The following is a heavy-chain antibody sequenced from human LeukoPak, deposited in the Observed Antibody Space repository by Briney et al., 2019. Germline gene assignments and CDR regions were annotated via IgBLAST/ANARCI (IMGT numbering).Heavy chain of an antibody. J-gene: IGHJ4*02. CDR2: VRSSGGNT. D-gene: IGHD1-7*01. CDR1: GFTFDNYA. CDR3: AKGDWNYGDFDY. V-gene: IGHV3-23*01. Sequence: GGSLRLSCAASGFTFDNYAMNWVRQAPGKGLEWVSGVRSSGGNTYHADSVKGRFTISRDNSKNTQYLQMNSLRAEDEAVYYCAKGDWNYGDFDYWGQGTPVTVSS.